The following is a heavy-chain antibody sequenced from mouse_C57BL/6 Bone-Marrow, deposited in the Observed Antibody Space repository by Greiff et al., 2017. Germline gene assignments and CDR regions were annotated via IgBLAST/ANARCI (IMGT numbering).Heavy chain of an antibody. CDR3: ARWHYGSRAY. V-gene: IGHV3-6*01. Sequence: VQLQQSGPGLVKPSQSLSLTCSVTGYSITSGYYWNWIRQFPGNKLEWMGYISYDGSNNYNPSLKNRISITRDTSKNQFFLKLNSVTTEDTATYYCARWHYGSRAYWGQGTLVTVSA. D-gene: IGHD1-1*01. J-gene: IGHJ3*01. CDR2: ISYDGSN. CDR1: GYSITSGYY.